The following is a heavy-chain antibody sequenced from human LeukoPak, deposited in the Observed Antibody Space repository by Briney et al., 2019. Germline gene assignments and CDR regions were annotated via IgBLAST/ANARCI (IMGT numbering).Heavy chain of an antibody. CDR3: AKDRNIAAAGTLPTNFDY. CDR2: ISGSGGST. CDR1: GFTFSSYA. D-gene: IGHD6-13*01. Sequence: GGSLRLSCAASGFTFSSYAMNWVRQAPGKGLEWVSGISGSGGSTYNADSVKGRFTISRDNSKNSLYLQMNSLRVEDTAFYYCAKDRNIAAAGTLPTNFDYWGQGTLVTVSS. V-gene: IGHV3-23*01. J-gene: IGHJ4*02.